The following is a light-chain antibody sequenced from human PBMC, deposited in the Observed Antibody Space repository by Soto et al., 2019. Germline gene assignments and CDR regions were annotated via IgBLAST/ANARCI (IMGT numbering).Light chain of an antibody. V-gene: IGLV2-14*01. CDR1: SSDVGGYDY. Sequence: QSALTQPASVSGSPGQSITISCTGTSSDVGGYDYVSWYQQHPGKAPKLMIFEVSNRLSGASNRFSGSKSGNTASLTISGLQAEDEADYYCSSYTSSITWVFGGGTKLTVL. CDR3: SSYTSSITWV. CDR2: EVS. J-gene: IGLJ3*02.